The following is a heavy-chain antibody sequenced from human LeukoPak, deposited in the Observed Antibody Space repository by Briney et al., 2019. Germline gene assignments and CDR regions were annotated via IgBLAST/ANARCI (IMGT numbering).Heavy chain of an antibody. Sequence: SDSDSSTFYADSVKGRFTISRDNSENTLFLQLYSLRAEDTAVYYCAKSRRGYTYGKFDYWGQGSLVIVSS. CDR2: SDSDSST. J-gene: IGHJ4*02. D-gene: IGHD5-18*01. CDR3: AKSRRGYTYGKFDY. V-gene: IGHV3-23*01.